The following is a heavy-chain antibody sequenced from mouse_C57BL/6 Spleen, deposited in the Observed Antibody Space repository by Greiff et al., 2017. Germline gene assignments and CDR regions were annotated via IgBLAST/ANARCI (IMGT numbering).Heavy chain of an antibody. Sequence: EVKLQESGPGLVKPSQSLSLTCSVTGYSITSGYYWNWIRQFPGNKLEWMGYISYDGSNNYNPSLKNRISITRDTSKNQFFLKLNSVTTEDTATYYSARGPYYYGSSYFDYWGQGTTLTVSS. V-gene: IGHV3-6*01. CDR3: ARGPYYYGSSYFDY. CDR1: GYSITSGYY. CDR2: ISYDGSN. J-gene: IGHJ2*01. D-gene: IGHD1-1*01.